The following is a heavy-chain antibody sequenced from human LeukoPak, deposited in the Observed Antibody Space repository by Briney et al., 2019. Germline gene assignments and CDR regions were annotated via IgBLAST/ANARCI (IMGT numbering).Heavy chain of an antibody. CDR3: ERVYSSLSSFDY. J-gene: IGHJ4*02. Sequence: ASVNVSCMASRYTFTSYYMHWVRQAPGQGLEWMGIINLSGGSKSYAQKFQGRVTMTRDTSTSPVYMELISLRSTDTGVYYCERVYSSLSSFDYWGQGTLVTVSS. V-gene: IGHV1-46*01. CDR1: RYTFTSYY. D-gene: IGHD6-6*01. CDR2: INLSGGSK.